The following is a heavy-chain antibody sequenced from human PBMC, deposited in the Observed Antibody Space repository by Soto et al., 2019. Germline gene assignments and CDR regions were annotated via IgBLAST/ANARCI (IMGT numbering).Heavy chain of an antibody. Sequence: VGSLRLSCAASGFTFSNYAMSWVRQAPGKGLEWVSAISGGGGSTYYADSVKGRFTISRDNSKNTLYLQMNSLRAEDTAVYYCAKDGRRWDLPADYWGQGALVTAPQ. CDR3: AKDGRRWDLPADY. V-gene: IGHV3-23*01. J-gene: IGHJ4*02. CDR1: GFTFSNYA. CDR2: ISGGGGST. D-gene: IGHD1-26*01.